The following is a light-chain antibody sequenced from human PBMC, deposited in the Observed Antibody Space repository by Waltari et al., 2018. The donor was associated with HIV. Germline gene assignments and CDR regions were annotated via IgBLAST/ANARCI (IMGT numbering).Light chain of an antibody. J-gene: IGLJ1*01. CDR3: QSHDNKIFYV. CDR1: SGNLASSY. Sequence: NFILTQPHSVSESPGKTVTISCTRSSGNLASSYVQWYQQRPGSSPTTVIYANNHRPSGVPDRFSGSIDSSSNSASLTISGLRTEDEADYYCQSHDNKIFYVFGGGTYVTVL. CDR2: ANN. V-gene: IGLV6-57*01.